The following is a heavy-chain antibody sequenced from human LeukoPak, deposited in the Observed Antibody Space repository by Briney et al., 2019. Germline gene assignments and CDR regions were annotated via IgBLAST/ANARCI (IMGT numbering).Heavy chain of an antibody. V-gene: IGHV3-30*03. J-gene: IGHJ3*02. CDR3: AYWSGVQQLVPYDAFDI. CDR1: GFTFSSYG. D-gene: IGHD6-13*01. CDR2: ISYDGSNK. Sequence: GGSLRLSRAASGFTFSSYGMHWVRQAPGKGLEWVAVISYDGSNKYYADSVKGRFTISRDNSKNTLYLQMNSLRAEDTAVYYCAYWSGVQQLVPYDAFDIWGQGTMVTVSS.